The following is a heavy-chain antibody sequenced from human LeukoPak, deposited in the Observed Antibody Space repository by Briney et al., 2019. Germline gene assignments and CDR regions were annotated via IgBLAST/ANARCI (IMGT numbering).Heavy chain of an antibody. CDR3: ARSIRVGAYHY. D-gene: IGHD1-26*01. V-gene: IGHV3-66*01. CDR1: GFTVSSNY. J-gene: IGHJ4*02. Sequence: PGGFLRLSCAASGFTVSSNYMSWVRQAPGKGLEWVSVIYSGGSTYYADSVKGRFTISRDNSKNTLYLQMNSLRAEDTAVYYCARSIRVGAYHYWGQGTLVTVSS. CDR2: IYSGGST.